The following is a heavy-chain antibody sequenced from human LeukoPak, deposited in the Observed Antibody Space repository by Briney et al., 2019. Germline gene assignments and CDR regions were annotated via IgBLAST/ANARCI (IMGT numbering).Heavy chain of an antibody. CDR2: ISYDGSNK. V-gene: IGHV3-30*19. D-gene: IGHD1-26*01. Sequence: GGSLRLSCAASGFTFSSYGMHWVRQAPGKGLEWVAVISYDGSNKYYADSVKGRFTISRDNSKNTLYLQMNSLRAEDTAVYYCAREPESGLGYFDYWGQGTLVTVSS. J-gene: IGHJ4*03. CDR3: AREPESGLGYFDY. CDR1: GFTFSSYG.